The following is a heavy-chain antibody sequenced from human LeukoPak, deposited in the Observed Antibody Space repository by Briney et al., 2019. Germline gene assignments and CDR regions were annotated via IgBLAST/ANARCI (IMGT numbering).Heavy chain of an antibody. J-gene: IGHJ4*02. CDR1: GFTFSSYW. V-gene: IGHV3-74*01. Sequence: GGSLRLSCAASGFTFSSYWMHWVRQAPGKGLVWVSHINSDGSNTRYADSVKGRFTISGDNAKNTLYLQMDSLRAEDTAVYYCARDLNRRVFIDYWGQGTLVTVSS. CDR3: ARDLNRRVFIDY. CDR2: INSDGSNT.